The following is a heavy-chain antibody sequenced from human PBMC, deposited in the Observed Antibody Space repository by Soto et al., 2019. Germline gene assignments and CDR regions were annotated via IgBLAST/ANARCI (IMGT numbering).Heavy chain of an antibody. CDR3: ARDPTLRFLEWFPPRYGMDV. CDR2: IWYDGSNK. CDR1: GFTFSSYG. D-gene: IGHD3-3*01. Sequence: GGSLRLSCAASGFTFSSYGMHWVRQAPGKGLEWVAVIWYDGSNKYYADSVKGRFTISRDNSKNTLYLQMNSLRAEDTAVYYCARDPTLRFLEWFPPRYGMDVWGQGTTVTVSS. V-gene: IGHV3-33*01. J-gene: IGHJ6*02.